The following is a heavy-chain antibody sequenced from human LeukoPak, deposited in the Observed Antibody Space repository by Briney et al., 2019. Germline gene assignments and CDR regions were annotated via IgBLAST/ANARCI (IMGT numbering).Heavy chain of an antibody. CDR3: ARRQPAVAGTDAFDC. Sequence: PGESLKISCKGSGYSFTSYWISWVRQMPGKGLEWMGRIDPSDSYTNYSPSFQGHVTISADKSISTAYLQWSSLKASDTAMYYCARRQPAVAGTDAFDCWGQGTLVTVSS. CDR1: GYSFTSYW. V-gene: IGHV5-10-1*01. CDR2: IDPSDSYT. J-gene: IGHJ4*02. D-gene: IGHD6-19*01.